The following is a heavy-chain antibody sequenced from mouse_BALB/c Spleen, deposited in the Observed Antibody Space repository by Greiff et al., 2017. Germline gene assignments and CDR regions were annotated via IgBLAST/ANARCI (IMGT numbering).Heavy chain of an antibody. D-gene: IGHD1-1*01. CDR2: ISSGGSYT. J-gene: IGHJ4*01. CDR1: GFTFSSYT. CDR3: TRDDTTVVATGAMDY. Sequence: EVKLEESGGGLVKPGGSLKLSCAASGFTFSSYTMSWVRQTPEKRLEWVATISSGGSYTYYPDSVKGRFTISRDNAKNTLYLQMSSLKSEDTAMYYCTRDDTTVVATGAMDYWGQGTSVTVSS. V-gene: IGHV5-6-4*01.